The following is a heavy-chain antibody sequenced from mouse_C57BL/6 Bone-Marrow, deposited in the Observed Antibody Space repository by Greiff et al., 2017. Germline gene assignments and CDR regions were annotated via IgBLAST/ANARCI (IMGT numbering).Heavy chain of an antibody. J-gene: IGHJ3*01. CDR3: ARDRVITAVVATPAWFAY. CDR1: GFTFSSYA. D-gene: IGHD1-1*01. V-gene: IGHV5-4*01. Sequence: EVKLQESGGGLVKPGGSLKLSCAASGFTFSSYAMSWVRQTPEKRLEWVATISDGGSYTYYPDNVKGRFTISRDNAKNNLYLQMSHLKSEDTAMYYCARDRVITAVVATPAWFAYWGQGTLVTVSA. CDR2: ISDGGSYT.